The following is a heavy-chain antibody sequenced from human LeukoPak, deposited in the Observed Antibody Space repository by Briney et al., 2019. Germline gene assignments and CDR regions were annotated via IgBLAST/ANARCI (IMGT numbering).Heavy chain of an antibody. D-gene: IGHD2-15*01. CDR3: ARGGVMVFDY. CDR1: GGSISSYY. CDR2: IYYSGST. J-gene: IGHJ4*02. Sequence: SETLSLTCTVSGGSISSYYWSWIRQPPGKGLEWIGYIYYSGSTNYNPSLKSRVTISVDTSKNQFSLRLSSVTAADTAVYYCARGGVMVFDYWGQGTLVTVSS. V-gene: IGHV4-59*01.